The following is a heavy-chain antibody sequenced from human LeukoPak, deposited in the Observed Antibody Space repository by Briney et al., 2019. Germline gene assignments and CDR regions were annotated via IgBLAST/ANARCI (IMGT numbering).Heavy chain of an antibody. Sequence: KPSETLSLTCTVYGGSISCYYWSWIPQPPGKGLEWIGYIYYSGSTNYNPSLKSRVTMSVGTSKNQFSLKRSAGTAADSGVYYCARSGCTFNWFDPWGQGTLVTVSS. CDR1: GGSISCYY. J-gene: IGHJ5*02. V-gene: IGHV4-59*01. CDR2: IYYSGST. CDR3: ARSGCTFNWFDP. D-gene: IGHD6-19*01.